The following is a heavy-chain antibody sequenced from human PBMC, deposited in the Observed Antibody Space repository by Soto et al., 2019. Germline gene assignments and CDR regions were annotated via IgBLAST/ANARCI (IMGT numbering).Heavy chain of an antibody. Sequence: QVQLVQSGAEVKKPGSSVKVSCTASGGAFSTYAISWVRQAPGQGLEWMGAIIPMFSTSKDAQKFQGRVTITADESTTTAYMELSSLRSDDTAVYSCARVRDRCGGTMIVVVPDAVDIWGQGTMVTVSS. CDR3: ARVRDRCGGTMIVVVPDAVDI. J-gene: IGHJ3*02. CDR1: GGAFSTYA. D-gene: IGHD3-22*01. CDR2: IIPMFSTS. V-gene: IGHV1-69*01.